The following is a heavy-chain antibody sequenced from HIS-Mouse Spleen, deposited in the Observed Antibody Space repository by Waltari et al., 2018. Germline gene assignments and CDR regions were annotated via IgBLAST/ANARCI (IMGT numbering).Heavy chain of an antibody. V-gene: IGHV4-39*07. Sequence: QLQLQESGPGLVKPSETLSLTCTVSGGSISSSSYYWGRTRQPPGKGLEWIGSIYYSGSTYYNPSLKSRVTISVDTSKNQFSLKLSSVTAADTAVYYCARDPRRIAARPGAFDIWGQGTMVTVSS. CDR1: GGSISSSSYY. J-gene: IGHJ3*02. CDR2: IYYSGST. CDR3: ARDPRRIAARPGAFDI. D-gene: IGHD6-6*01.